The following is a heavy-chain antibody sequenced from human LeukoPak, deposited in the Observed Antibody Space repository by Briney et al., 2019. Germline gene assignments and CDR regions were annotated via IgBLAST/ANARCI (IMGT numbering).Heavy chain of an antibody. D-gene: IGHD3-22*01. CDR1: GFTFSGYS. V-gene: IGHV3-21*01. CDR3: AREVSEGFDF. CDR2: FGTRGTSI. Sequence: GGSLRLSCTASGFTFSGYSMNWIRQAPGKGLEWVSSFGTRGTSIYHAGSVKGRFAISRDNAKNSLYLQMNGLRAEDTALYYCAREVSEGFDFWGQGTLVTVSS. J-gene: IGHJ4*02.